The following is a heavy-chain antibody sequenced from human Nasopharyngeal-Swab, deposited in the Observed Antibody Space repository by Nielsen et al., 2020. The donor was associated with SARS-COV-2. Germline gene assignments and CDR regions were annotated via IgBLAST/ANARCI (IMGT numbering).Heavy chain of an antibody. D-gene: IGHD1-1*01. CDR2: ISWNSGSI. Sequence: SLRLSCAASGFTFDDYAMHWARQAPGKGLEWVSGISWNSGSIGYADSVKGRFTISRDNAKNSLYLQMNSLRAEDTALYYCAKLPTDYYYYGMDVWGQGTTVTVSS. V-gene: IGHV3-9*01. CDR1: GFTFDDYA. CDR3: AKLPTDYYYYGMDV. J-gene: IGHJ6*02.